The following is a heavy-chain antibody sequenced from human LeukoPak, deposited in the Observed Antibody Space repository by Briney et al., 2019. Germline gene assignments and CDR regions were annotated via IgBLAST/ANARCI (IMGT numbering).Heavy chain of an antibody. CDR2: ISGSGGST. Sequence: QSGGSLRLSCAASGFTFSSYAMSWVRQAPGKGLEWVSAISGSGGSTYYADSVKGRFTISRDNSKNTLYLQMNSLRAEDTAVYYCAKDSPGSIAAAGTALFDIWGQGTMVTVSS. CDR1: GFTFSSYA. D-gene: IGHD6-13*01. V-gene: IGHV3-23*01. J-gene: IGHJ3*02. CDR3: AKDSPGSIAAAGTALFDI.